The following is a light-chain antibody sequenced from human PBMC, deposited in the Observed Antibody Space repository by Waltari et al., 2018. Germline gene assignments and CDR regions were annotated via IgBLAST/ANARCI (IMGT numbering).Light chain of an antibody. CDR2: AAS. CDR1: KSISSY. V-gene: IGKV1-39*01. Sequence: DIQMTQSPSSLSASVGDRVTITCRASKSISSYLNWYQQKPGKAPKLLIYAASSLQSGVPSRFSGSGSGTDFTRTISSLQPEDFATYYCQQSYSTPFTFGPGTKVDIK. CDR3: QQSYSTPFT. J-gene: IGKJ3*01.